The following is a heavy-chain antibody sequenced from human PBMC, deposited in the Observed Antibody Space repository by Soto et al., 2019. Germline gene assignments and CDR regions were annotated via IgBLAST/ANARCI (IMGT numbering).Heavy chain of an antibody. J-gene: IGHJ4*02. CDR3: AKSITARPVFDH. CDR2: ISSNGGST. CDR1: GFTFSSYA. D-gene: IGHD6-6*01. V-gene: IGHV3-64*01. Sequence: GGSLRLSCAASGFTFSSYAMHWVRQAPGKGLEYVSAISSNGGSTYYANSVKGRFTISRANSKNTLYLQMNSLRAEDTAVYYCAKSITARPVFDHWGQGTLVTVSS.